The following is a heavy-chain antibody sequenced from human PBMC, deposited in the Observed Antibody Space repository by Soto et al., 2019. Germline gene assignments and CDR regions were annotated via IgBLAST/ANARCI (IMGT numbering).Heavy chain of an antibody. CDR3: ARAAAYYYDSSGYYALAAFDI. Sequence: EVQLVETGGGLIQPGGSLRLSCAASGFTVSSNYMSWVRPAPGKGLEWVSVISSGGSTYYADSVKGRFTISRDNSKNTLYLQMNSRRAEDTAVYYCARAAAYYYDSSGYYALAAFDIWGQGTMVTVSS. V-gene: IGHV3-53*02. J-gene: IGHJ3*02. CDR1: GFTVSSNY. CDR2: ISSGGST. D-gene: IGHD3-22*01.